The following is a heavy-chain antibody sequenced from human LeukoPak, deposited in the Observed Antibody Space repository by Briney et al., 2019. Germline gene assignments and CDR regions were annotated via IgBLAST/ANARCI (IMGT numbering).Heavy chain of an antibody. D-gene: IGHD2-15*01. Sequence: SETLSLTCAVYGGSFSGYYWTWIRQPPGKGLEWIGEIIHGGSTNYNPSLKSRVTISVDTSKNQFSLKLSSVTAADTAVYYCARSGSGGGIDYWGQGTLVTVSS. J-gene: IGHJ4*02. CDR2: IIHGGST. CDR3: ARSGSGGGIDY. CDR1: GGSFSGYY. V-gene: IGHV4-34*12.